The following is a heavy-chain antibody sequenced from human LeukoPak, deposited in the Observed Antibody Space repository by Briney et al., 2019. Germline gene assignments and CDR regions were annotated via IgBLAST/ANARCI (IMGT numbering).Heavy chain of an antibody. Sequence: SETLSLTCAVSGYSISSGYYWGWIQQPPGKGLEWIGSIYHSGSTYYNPSLKSRVTISVDTSKNQFSLKLSSVTAADTAVYYCATQQWLVREVVYWGQGTLVTVSS. CDR2: IYHSGST. CDR3: ATQQWLVREVVY. J-gene: IGHJ4*02. CDR1: GYSISSGYY. V-gene: IGHV4-38-2*01. D-gene: IGHD6-19*01.